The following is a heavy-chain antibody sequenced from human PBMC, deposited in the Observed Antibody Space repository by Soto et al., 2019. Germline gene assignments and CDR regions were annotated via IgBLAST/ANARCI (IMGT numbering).Heavy chain of an antibody. CDR1: GYTFTGYY. D-gene: IGHD2-2*01. V-gene: IGHV1-2*04. CDR3: ARTHCSSTRCYVGSWDY. Sequence: ASVNVSCKASGYTFTGYYMHCVRQAPGQGLEWMGWINPNSGGTNYAQNFQGWVTMTRDTSISTAYMELSRLRSDDTAVYYCARTHCSSTRCYVGSWDYWGQGTLVTVSS. J-gene: IGHJ4*02. CDR2: INPNSGGT.